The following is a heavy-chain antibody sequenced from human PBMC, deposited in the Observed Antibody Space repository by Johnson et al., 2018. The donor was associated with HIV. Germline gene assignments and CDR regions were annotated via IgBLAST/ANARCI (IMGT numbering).Heavy chain of an antibody. V-gene: IGHV3-13*01. CDR3: ARRIAARPNDAFDI. J-gene: IGHJ3*02. CDR2: IGTAGDT. D-gene: IGHD6-6*01. Sequence: VQLVESGGGVVQPGGSLRLSCAASGFTFSSYDMHWVRQATGKGLEWVSAIGTAGDTYYPGSVKGRFTISRENAKNSLYLQMNSLRAEDTALYYCARRIAARPNDAFDIWGQGTMVTVSS. CDR1: GFTFSSYD.